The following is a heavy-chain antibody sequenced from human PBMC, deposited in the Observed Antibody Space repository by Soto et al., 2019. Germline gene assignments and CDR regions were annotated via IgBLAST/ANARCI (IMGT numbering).Heavy chain of an antibody. CDR3: ASSFYIGSSSWYLVDYYYYYGMDV. D-gene: IGHD6-13*01. CDR2: ISYDGSNK. CDR1: GFTFSSYA. J-gene: IGHJ6*02. Sequence: ESGGGVVQPGRSLRLSCAASGFTFSSYAMHWVRQAPGKGLEWVAVISYDGSNKYYADSVKGRFTISRDNSKNTLYLQMNSLRAEDTAVYYCASSFYIGSSSWYLVDYYYYYGMDVWGQGTTVTVSS. V-gene: IGHV3-30-3*01.